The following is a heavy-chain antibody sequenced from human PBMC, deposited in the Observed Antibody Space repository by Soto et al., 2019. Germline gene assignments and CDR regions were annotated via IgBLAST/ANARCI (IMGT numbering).Heavy chain of an antibody. CDR3: TRAPKTPLRTPARITRSALLYAFDI. J-gene: IGHJ3*02. CDR1: GFTFGDYS. D-gene: IGHD2-2*02. V-gene: IGHV3-49*03. Sequence: PGGSLRLSCTASGFTFGDYSMSWFRQAPGKGLEWVGFIRSKAYGGTTEYAASVKGRFTISRDDSKSIAYLQMNSLKTEDTAVYYCTRAPKTPLRTPARITRSALLYAFDIWGQGTMVTVS. CDR2: IRSKAYGGTT.